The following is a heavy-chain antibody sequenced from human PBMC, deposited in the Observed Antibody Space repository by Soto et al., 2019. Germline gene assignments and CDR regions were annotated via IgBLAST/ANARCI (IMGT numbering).Heavy chain of an antibody. V-gene: IGHV3-23*01. CDR3: AKVSSSWYAGFFDL. CDR1: GFTFSSHA. D-gene: IGHD6-13*01. J-gene: IGHJ4*02. CDR2: LSDSGDSI. Sequence: EVQLLESGGGLVQPGRSLRLSCTASGFTFSSHAMTWVRQAPGKGLEWVSGLSDSGDSIYYADSVKGRFTIYRDNSMNTLYLQMNLLRVEDTAVYYCAKVSSSWYAGFFDLWGQGTLVTVSS.